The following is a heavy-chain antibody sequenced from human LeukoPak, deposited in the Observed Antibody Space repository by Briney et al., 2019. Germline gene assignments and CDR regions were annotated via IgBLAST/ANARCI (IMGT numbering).Heavy chain of an antibody. D-gene: IGHD3-10*01. V-gene: IGHV1-24*01. J-gene: IGHJ4*02. CDR2: FVPEEGET. CDR3: ATDLTYFATGSFFDGY. CDR1: EFTVTEFS. Sequence: ASVKVSCKVSEFTVTEFSMHWVRQAPGKGLEWMGGFVPEEGETIYAQKFQCRFTMTEDTSTDTAYMELSSLRSEDTAVYYCATDLTYFATGSFFDGYWGQGTLVTVSS.